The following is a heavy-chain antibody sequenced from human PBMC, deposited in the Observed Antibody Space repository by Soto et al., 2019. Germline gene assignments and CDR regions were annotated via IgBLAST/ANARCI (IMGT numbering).Heavy chain of an antibody. Sequence: QVQLQESGPGLVKPSETLSLTCTVSGGSITRGGYYWSWIRQHPGKGLAWIGYIYNSGTTYYNPSLKIRVTISVYTPKNQFSLKLTSVTAADTAVYYCARHPAPWGQGTLVTVSS. CDR3: ARHPAP. J-gene: IGHJ5*02. V-gene: IGHV4-31*03. CDR2: IYNSGTT. CDR1: GGSITRGGYY.